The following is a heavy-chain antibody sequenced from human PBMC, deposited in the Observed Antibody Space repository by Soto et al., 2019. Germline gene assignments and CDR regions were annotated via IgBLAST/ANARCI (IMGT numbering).Heavy chain of an antibody. J-gene: IGHJ4*02. CDR1: GFTFTRYR. V-gene: IGHV3-21*06. CDR3: ARESEDLTSNFDY. Sequence: SCAASGFTFTRYRMNWVRQAPGKGLEWVSSISSTTNYIYYGDSMKGRFTISRDNAKNSLYLEMNSLRAEDTAVYYCARESEDLTSNFDYWGQGTLVTVSS. CDR2: ISSTTNYI.